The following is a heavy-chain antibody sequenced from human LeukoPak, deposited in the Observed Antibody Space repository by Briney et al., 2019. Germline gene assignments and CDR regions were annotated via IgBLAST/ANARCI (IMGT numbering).Heavy chain of an antibody. J-gene: IGHJ4*02. Sequence: PSETLSLTCDVSGDSITNSIWWSWLRQPPGKGLEWIGEIYHSGSNNYNPSLKSRVTMSVDTSKNQFSLKLSSVTAADTAVYYCARAGATGKSQFDYWGQGTLVTVSS. CDR1: GDSITNSIW. CDR2: IYHSGSN. CDR3: ARAGATGKSQFDY. D-gene: IGHD1-1*01. V-gene: IGHV4-4*02.